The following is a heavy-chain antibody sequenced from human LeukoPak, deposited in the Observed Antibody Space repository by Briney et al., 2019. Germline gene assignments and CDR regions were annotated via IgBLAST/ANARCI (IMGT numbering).Heavy chain of an antibody. CDR3: ARDIGYYGSGSFDY. CDR2: IYTSGST. J-gene: IGHJ4*02. D-gene: IGHD3-10*01. V-gene: IGHV4-4*07. Sequence: SETLSLTCTVSGGSISSYYWSWIRNPAGKDLKWFGRIYTSGSTNYNPSLKSRVTMSVDTSKNQFSLKLSSVTAADTAVYYCARDIGYYGSGSFDYWGQGTLVTVSS. CDR1: GGSISSYY.